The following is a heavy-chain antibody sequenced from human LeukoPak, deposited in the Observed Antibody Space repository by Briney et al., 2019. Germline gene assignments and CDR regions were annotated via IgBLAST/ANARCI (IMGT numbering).Heavy chain of an antibody. J-gene: IGHJ5*02. CDR3: GRDPNRST. D-gene: IGHD2/OR15-2a*01. CDR2: IYSSGST. CDR1: GXSMSNSY. V-gene: IGHV4-4*07. Sequence: PSETLSLTCAVSGXSMSNSYWSWIRQPAGKGLEWIGRIYSSGSTNYNPSLKSRVTMSIDTSTNQFSLKLTSVTAADTGIYYCGRDPNRSTWGQGILVTVSS.